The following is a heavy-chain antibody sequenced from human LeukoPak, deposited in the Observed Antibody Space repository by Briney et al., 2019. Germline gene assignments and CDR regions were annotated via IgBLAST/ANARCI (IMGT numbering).Heavy chain of an antibody. CDR2: IIPIFGTA. V-gene: IGHV1-69*05. CDR1: RGTFSSYA. D-gene: IGHD2-15*01. Sequence: SVKPSCTASRGTFSSYAISWVRQAPGQGLEWMRRIIPIFGTANYAQKFKGRVTITTDESTSTAYLERSSLRSQDTAVYYCRRVGGGNGRFDPWGQGTLVTVSS. J-gene: IGHJ5*02. CDR3: RRVGGGNGRFDP.